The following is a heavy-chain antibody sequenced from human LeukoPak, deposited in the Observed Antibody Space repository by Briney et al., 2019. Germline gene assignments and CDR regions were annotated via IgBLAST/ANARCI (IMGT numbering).Heavy chain of an antibody. CDR3: ARGINRVLDY. Sequence: SQTLSLTCAISGDSVSSNSAAWYWIRLSPSRGLEWLGRTYYRSKWYNDSALSVKSRITINPDTSKNQFSLQLDSVTPEDTAMYYCARGINRVLDYWGLGILVTVSS. D-gene: IGHD3-10*01. V-gene: IGHV6-1*01. J-gene: IGHJ4*02. CDR1: GDSVSSNSAA. CDR2: TYYRSKWYN.